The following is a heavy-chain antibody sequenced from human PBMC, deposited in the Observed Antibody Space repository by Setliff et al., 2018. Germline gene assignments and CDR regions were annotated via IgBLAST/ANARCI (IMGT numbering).Heavy chain of an antibody. CDR2: IFGSGDNT. V-gene: IGHV3-11*04. J-gene: IGHJ4*02. D-gene: IGHD3-16*01. Sequence: LSLTCTVSGGSISSGGYYWSWIRQAPGKGLEWVSKIFGSGDNTYYADSVKGRFTISRDNAKNSLYLQMNSLRAEDTAVYYCARDGGEYWGQGTLVTVSS. CDR1: GGSISSGGYY. CDR3: ARDGGEY.